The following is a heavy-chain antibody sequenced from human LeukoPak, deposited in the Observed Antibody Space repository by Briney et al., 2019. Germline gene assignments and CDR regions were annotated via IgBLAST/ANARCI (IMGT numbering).Heavy chain of an antibody. CDR2: ISYDGSNK. CDR1: GFTFSSYA. D-gene: IGHD1-26*01. Sequence: XSLRLSCAASGFTFSSYAMHWVRQAPGKGLGWVAVISYDGSNKYYSDSVKGRFTISRDNSKKTLYLKMNSLRAEDTAVYYCAREGVGATSGPTDYWGQGTLVTVSS. CDR3: AREGVGATSGPTDY. V-gene: IGHV3-30*04. J-gene: IGHJ4*02.